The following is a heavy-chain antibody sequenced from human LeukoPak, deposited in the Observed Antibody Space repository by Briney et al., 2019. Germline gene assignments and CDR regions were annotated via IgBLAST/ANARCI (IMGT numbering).Heavy chain of an antibody. J-gene: IGHJ4*02. D-gene: IGHD4-23*01. V-gene: IGHV3-7*01. Sequence: GALRLPFSASGFPLYNYWVNRVRQAPGKGLEWVANIKQDGSEKYYVDSVKGRFTISRDNAKNSLYLQMNSLRAEDTAVYYCAREDPVGPLDWGQGTLVTVSS. CDR2: IKQDGSEK. CDR3: AREDPVGPLD. CDR1: GFPLYNYW.